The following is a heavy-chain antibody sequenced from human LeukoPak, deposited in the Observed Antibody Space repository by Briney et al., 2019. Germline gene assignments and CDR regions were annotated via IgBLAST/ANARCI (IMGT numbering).Heavy chain of an antibody. J-gene: IGHJ4*02. CDR3: ARDSKPRGLDY. CDR2: IYSGGST. Sequence: GGSLRLSCAASGFTVSSNYMSWVRQAPGKGLEWVSVIYSGGSTYYADSVKGRFTISRDNSKNTLYLQMNSLRAEDTAVYYCARDSKPRGLDYWGQGTLVTVSS. D-gene: IGHD3-10*01. V-gene: IGHV3-66*01. CDR1: GFTVSSNY.